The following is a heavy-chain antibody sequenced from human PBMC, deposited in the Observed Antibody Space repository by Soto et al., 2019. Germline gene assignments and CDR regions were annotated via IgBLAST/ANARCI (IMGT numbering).Heavy chain of an antibody. D-gene: IGHD3-10*01. V-gene: IGHV3-74*01. CDR1: RFTFSSYW. Sequence: EVQLVESGGGLVQPGGSLRLSCAASRFTFSSYWMHWVRQAPGKGLVWVSRINPDGSTTSYADSVKGRFTISRDSAKDTLYLQMNSLRAEDTAVYYCARVAIGSYYFEYWGQGTLVTVSS. J-gene: IGHJ4*02. CDR3: ARVAIGSYYFEY. CDR2: INPDGSTT.